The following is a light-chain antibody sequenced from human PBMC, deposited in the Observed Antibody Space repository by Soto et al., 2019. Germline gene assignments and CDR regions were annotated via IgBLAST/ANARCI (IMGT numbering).Light chain of an antibody. Sequence: GWTQSPGTLSXXPXXXXTXXXRPSQTVRSSSLAWYQQKPGEAPRLLIYGASNRATGIPARFSGSGSGTDFTLTLSSLEPEDFAVYYCQQRSNWPLTFGQGTRLETK. J-gene: IGKJ5*01. V-gene: IGKV3-11*01. CDR1: QTVRSSS. CDR3: QQRSNWPLT. CDR2: GAS.